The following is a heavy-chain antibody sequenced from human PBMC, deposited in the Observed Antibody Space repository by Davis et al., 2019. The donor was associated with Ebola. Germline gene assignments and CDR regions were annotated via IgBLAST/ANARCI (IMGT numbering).Heavy chain of an antibody. Sequence: MPSETLSLTCAVSGGSISSGAYYWSCIRQHPGKGLEWIGYIYYTGSTYYNPSLKSRVSMSVDTSKKQFSLKVTSVTAAATAVYYCARGLFWSGLDVWGQGTTVTVSS. V-gene: IGHV4-31*11. CDR1: GGSISSGAYY. J-gene: IGHJ6*02. CDR2: IYYTGST. CDR3: ARGLFWSGLDV. D-gene: IGHD1-1*01.